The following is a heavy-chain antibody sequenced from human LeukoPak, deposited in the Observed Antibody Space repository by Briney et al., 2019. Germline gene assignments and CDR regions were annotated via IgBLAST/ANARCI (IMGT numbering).Heavy chain of an antibody. CDR2: IYSSGST. D-gene: IGHD6-13*01. CDR3: ARLGVAAAGTPYFDY. J-gene: IGHJ4*02. V-gene: IGHV4-59*08. CDR1: GGSISSYH. Sequence: SETLSLTCTVSGGSISSYHWNWIRQAPGKALEWIGYIYSSGSTSYNPSLKSRVTMSVDMSKNQFSLKLSSVTAADTAVYYCARLGVAAAGTPYFDYWGQGTLVTVSS.